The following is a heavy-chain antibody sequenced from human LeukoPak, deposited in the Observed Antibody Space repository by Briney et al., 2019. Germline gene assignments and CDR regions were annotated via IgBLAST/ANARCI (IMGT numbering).Heavy chain of an antibody. J-gene: IGHJ4*02. CDR2: IYTGGST. V-gene: IGHV3-53*01. CDR3: ARWRHY. D-gene: IGHD3-3*01. CDR1: RFNLRSNY. Sequence: PGGSLRLPCSASRFNLRSNYMNWVRQAPGEGVEWGSVIYTGGSTYYADAVKGRFTISRDDSKNTLYLQMNSLRPGDTAVYHCARWRHYWGEGALVTVSS.